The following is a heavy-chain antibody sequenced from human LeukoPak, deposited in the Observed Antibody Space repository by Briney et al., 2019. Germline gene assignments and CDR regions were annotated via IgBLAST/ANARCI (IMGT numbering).Heavy chain of an antibody. J-gene: IGHJ3*02. CDR1: GFTVSTNY. Sequence: PGGSLRLSCAASGFTVSTNYMSWVRQAPGKGLEWVSIIYSGGSTYYADSVKGRFTISRDNSKNMLYLQVNSLRAEDTAVYYCAKEMITMVRGAYGDAFDIWGQGTMVTVSS. V-gene: IGHV3-53*01. CDR2: IYSGGST. CDR3: AKEMITMVRGAYGDAFDI. D-gene: IGHD3-10*01.